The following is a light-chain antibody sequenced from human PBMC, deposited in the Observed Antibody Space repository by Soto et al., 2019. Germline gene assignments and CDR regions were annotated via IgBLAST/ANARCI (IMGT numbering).Light chain of an antibody. V-gene: IGKV3-15*01. CDR2: GAS. CDR3: QQYYNWPPYT. Sequence: EIVMTQSPATLSVSPGERVTLSCWASQSVSSNLAWYQQKPGQVPRLLIYGASTRATGIPARFSGSGSGTEFTLTISGLQSEDFSVYYCQQYYNWPPYTFGQGTKREIK. J-gene: IGKJ2*01. CDR1: QSVSSN.